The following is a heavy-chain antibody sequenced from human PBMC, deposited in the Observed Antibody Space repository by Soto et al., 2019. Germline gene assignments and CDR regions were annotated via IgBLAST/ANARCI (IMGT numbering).Heavy chain of an antibody. CDR3: ARERRVYSNYDGMDV. V-gene: IGHV3-33*01. CDR2: IWYDGSNK. D-gene: IGHD4-4*01. CDR1: GFTFSSYG. Sequence: GGSLRLSCAASGFTFSSYGVHWVRQAPGKGLEWVAVIWYDGSNKYYADSVKGRFTISRDNSKNTLYLQMNSLRAEDTAVYYCARERRVYSNYDGMDVWGQGTTVTVSS. J-gene: IGHJ6*02.